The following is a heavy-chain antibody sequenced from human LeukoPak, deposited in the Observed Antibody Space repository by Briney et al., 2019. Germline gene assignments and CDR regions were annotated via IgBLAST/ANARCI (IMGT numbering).Heavy chain of an antibody. J-gene: IGHJ4*02. CDR1: RFTSSRSW. Sequence: AGGCLRVSRVASRFTSSRSWVSWVPQAPGKGVEWGANIKQDGSEKYYVDSVKGRFTISRDNAKNSLYLQMNSLRAEDTAVYYCARDWDYYGSGSYLGYWGQGTLVTVSS. D-gene: IGHD3-10*01. CDR2: IKQDGSEK. CDR3: ARDWDYYGSGSYLGY. V-gene: IGHV3-7*01.